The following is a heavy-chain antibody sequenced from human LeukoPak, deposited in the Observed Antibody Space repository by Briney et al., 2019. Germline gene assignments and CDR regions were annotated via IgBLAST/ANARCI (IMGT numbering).Heavy chain of an antibody. V-gene: IGHV3-48*02. D-gene: IGHD3-10*01. CDR2: ISSSSGTI. J-gene: IGHJ4*02. Sequence: PGGSLRLSCTASGFSIGDYAMNWVRQAPGKGLEWISYISSSSGTIYYADSVKGRFTISRDNAKNSLYLQMNSLRDEDTAVYYCARYLWFGSSQRFDYWGQGTLVTVSS. CDR3: ARYLWFGSSQRFDY. CDR1: GFSIGDYA.